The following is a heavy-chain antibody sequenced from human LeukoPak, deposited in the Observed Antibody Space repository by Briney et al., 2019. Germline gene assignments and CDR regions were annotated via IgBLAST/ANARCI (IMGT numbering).Heavy chain of an antibody. V-gene: IGHV4-59*01. J-gene: IGHJ6*02. D-gene: IGHD4-23*01. CDR3: ARVTRTVASGMDV. CDR1: GGFISSYY. Sequence: PSETLSLICTVSGGFISSYYWSWIRQPPGKGLEWIGYIYYSGSTNYNPSLKSRVTISVDTSKNQFSLKLSSVTAADTAVYYCARVTRTVASGMDVWGQGTTVTVSS. CDR2: IYYSGST.